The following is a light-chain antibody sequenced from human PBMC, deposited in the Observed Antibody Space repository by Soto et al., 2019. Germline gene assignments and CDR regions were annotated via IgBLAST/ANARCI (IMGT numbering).Light chain of an antibody. Sequence: DLQMTQSPSSLSASVGDRVTITCRASQSINNYLLWYQQKPGKAPKLLMFGASSLESGVPSRFSGGGSGTDFALTISSLHPEDSATYYCQQSFSSPRTFGQGTMVEI. CDR2: GAS. J-gene: IGKJ2*02. CDR3: QQSFSSPRT. V-gene: IGKV1-39*01. CDR1: QSINNY.